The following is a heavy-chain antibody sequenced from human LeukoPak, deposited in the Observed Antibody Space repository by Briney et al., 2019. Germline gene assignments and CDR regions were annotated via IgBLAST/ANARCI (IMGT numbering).Heavy chain of an antibody. CDR2: INPNSGCT. J-gene: IGHJ4*02. CDR3: ARAPLYYDSSGYYYD. Sequence: GASVKVSCKASGYTFTGYYMHWVRQAPGQGLEWMGWINPNSGCTNYAQKFQGRVTMTRDTSISTAYMKLSRLRSDDTAVYYCARAPLYYDSSGYYYDWGQGTLVTVSS. CDR1: GYTFTGYY. D-gene: IGHD3-22*01. V-gene: IGHV1-2*02.